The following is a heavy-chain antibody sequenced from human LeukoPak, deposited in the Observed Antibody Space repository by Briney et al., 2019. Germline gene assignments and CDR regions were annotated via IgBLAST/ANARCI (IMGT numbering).Heavy chain of an antibody. V-gene: IGHV3-15*01. J-gene: IGHJ4*02. D-gene: IGHD5-12*01. CDR3: ATDPIPRLPHEGY. CDR1: GFTFSVAW. CDR2: IKSNADGGTT. Sequence: GGSLRLSRAASGFTFSVAWMSWVRQAPGKGLEWVGRIKSNADGGTTDYAAPVKGRFTISRHDSESTLYLQMNSLKTEDTAVYYCATDPIPRLPHEGYWGQGTLVTVSS.